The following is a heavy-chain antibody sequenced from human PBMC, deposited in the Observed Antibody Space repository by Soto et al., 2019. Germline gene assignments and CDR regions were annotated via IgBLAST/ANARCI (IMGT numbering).Heavy chain of an antibody. V-gene: IGHV4-30-2*02. CDR3: ARGPRKTHFDY. CDR2: IYDSGST. J-gene: IGHJ4*02. Sequence: SETLSLTCAVSGGSISSGGYSWSWIRQPPGKGLVWIGYIYDSGSTYYNPSRKSRVTVSVDTSKNQFSLKLSSVTPANTAEYYWARGPRKTHFDYWGKEPLLTVPS. CDR1: GGSISSGGYS.